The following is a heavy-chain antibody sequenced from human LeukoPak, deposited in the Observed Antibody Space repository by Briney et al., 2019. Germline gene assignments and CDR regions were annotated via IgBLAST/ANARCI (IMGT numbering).Heavy chain of an antibody. Sequence: SETLSLTCNVSGGSINNYYWSWIRQPPGKGLEWIGYIYYSGSTNYNPSLKSRVTMSVDTPKNQLSLKLSSVTAADTAVYYCARKVVDLVVATGYYYYYGMDVWGQGTTVTVSS. D-gene: IGHD5-12*01. CDR3: ARKVVDLVVATGYYYYYGMDV. CDR2: IYYSGST. V-gene: IGHV4-59*08. J-gene: IGHJ6*02. CDR1: GGSINNYY.